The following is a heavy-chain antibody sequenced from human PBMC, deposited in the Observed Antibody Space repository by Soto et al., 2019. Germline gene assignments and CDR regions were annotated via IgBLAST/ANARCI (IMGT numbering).Heavy chain of an antibody. CDR1: GYTFTSYG. J-gene: IGHJ5*02. D-gene: IGHD2-8*01. Sequence: QVQLVQSGAEVKKPGASVKVSCKASGYTFTSYGISWVRQAPGQGLDWMGWISAYNGNTNYAQKLQGRVTMPTDTSTSTAYMELRSLRSDDTAVYYCARRCTNGVCYGWFDPWGQGTLVTVSS. CDR2: ISAYNGNT. V-gene: IGHV1-18*01. CDR3: ARRCTNGVCYGWFDP.